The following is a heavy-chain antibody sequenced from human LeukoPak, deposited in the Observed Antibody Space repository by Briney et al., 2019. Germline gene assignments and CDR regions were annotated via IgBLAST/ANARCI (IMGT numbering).Heavy chain of an antibody. V-gene: IGHV4-59*01. CDR1: GGSISSYY. CDR2: IYYSGST. CDR3: ARFTRTLWFGELWAPRGGDWFDP. D-gene: IGHD3-10*01. J-gene: IGHJ5*02. Sequence: SETLSLTCTVSGGSISSYYWSWIRQPPGKGLEWIGYIYYSGSTSYNPSLKSRVTISVDTSKNQFSLKLSSVTAADTAVYYCARFTRTLWFGELWAPRGGDWFDPWGQGTLVTVSP.